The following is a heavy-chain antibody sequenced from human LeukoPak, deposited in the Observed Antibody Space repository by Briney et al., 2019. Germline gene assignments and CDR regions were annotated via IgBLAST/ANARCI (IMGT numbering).Heavy chain of an antibody. CDR2: IYGGGST. CDR1: GFTVSSNY. V-gene: IGHV3-53*01. D-gene: IGHD1-20*01. J-gene: IGHJ3*02. Sequence: GGSLRLSCAASGFTVSSNYMSWVRQAPGKGLEWVSVIYGGGSTYYADSVEGRFTISRDNSKNTLYLQMNSLRAEDTAVYYCARAITGTTLGNAFDIWGQGTMVTVSS. CDR3: ARAITGTTLGNAFDI.